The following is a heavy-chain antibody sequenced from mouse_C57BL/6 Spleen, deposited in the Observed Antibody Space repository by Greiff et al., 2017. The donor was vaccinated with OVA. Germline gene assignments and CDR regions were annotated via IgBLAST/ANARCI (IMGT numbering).Heavy chain of an antibody. CDR1: GFSLTSYA. V-gene: IGHV2-9-1*01. J-gene: IGHJ2*01. CDR2: IWTGGGT. Sequence: VKLVESGPGLVAPSQSLSITCTVSGFSLTSYAISWVRQPPGKGLEWLGVIWTGGGTNYNSALKSRLSISKDNSKSQVFLKMNSLQTDDTARYYCARKKYDEEAYYFDYWGQGTTLTVSS. CDR3: ARKKYDEEAYYFDY. D-gene: IGHD2-14*01.